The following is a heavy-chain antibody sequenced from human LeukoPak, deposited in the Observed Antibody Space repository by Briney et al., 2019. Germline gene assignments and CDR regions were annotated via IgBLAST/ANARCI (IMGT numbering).Heavy chain of an antibody. CDR3: ARNQVIYDILTGPFDY. Sequence: ASVKVSCKASRYTFTGYYIHWVRQAPGQGLEWMGWINRSSGGTNYEQKFLGRVIITSETSISTAYMELSRLRSDDTAVYYCARNQVIYDILTGPFDYWGQGTLVTVSS. CDR1: RYTFTGYY. V-gene: IGHV1-2*02. J-gene: IGHJ4*02. CDR2: INRSSGGT. D-gene: IGHD3-9*01.